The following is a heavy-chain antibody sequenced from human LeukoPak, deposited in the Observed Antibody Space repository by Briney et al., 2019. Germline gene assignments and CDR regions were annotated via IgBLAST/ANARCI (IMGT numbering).Heavy chain of an antibody. V-gene: IGHV3-30-3*01. CDR1: GFTFSSYA. CDR3: ASDRTYCSGGSCYTESGSLDY. CDR2: ISYDGSNK. Sequence: GRSLRLSCAASGFTFSSYAMHWVRQAPGKGLKWVAVISYDGSNKYYADSVKGRFTISRDNSKNTLYLQMNSLRAEDTAVYYCASDRTYCSGGSCYTESGSLDYWGQGTLVTVSS. D-gene: IGHD2-15*01. J-gene: IGHJ4*02.